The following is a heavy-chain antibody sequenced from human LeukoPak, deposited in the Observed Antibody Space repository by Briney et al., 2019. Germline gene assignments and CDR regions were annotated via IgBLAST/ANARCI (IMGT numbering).Heavy chain of an antibody. V-gene: IGHV4-59*08. CDR1: GGSISSYY. D-gene: IGHD3-22*01. Sequence: SETLSLTCTVSGGSISSYYWSWIRQPPGKGLEWSGYIYYSGSTNYNPSLKSRVTISVDTSKNQFSLKLSSVTAADTAVYYCARHSGGRDSSGEYWYFDLWGRGTLVTVSS. J-gene: IGHJ2*01. CDR3: ARHSGGRDSSGEYWYFDL. CDR2: IYYSGST.